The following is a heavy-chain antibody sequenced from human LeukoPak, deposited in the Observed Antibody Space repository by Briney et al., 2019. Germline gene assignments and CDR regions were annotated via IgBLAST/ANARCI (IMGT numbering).Heavy chain of an antibody. J-gene: IGHJ4*02. Sequence: PSETLSLTCTVSGYFIGSGYYWGWIRQSPGKGLEWIGTIRHSGTTYYNPSLKSRVTISVDTSKNQFSLKLNSVTAADTAVYYCARHRSKWLQSSFDYWGQGTLVTVSS. D-gene: IGHD5-24*01. V-gene: IGHV4-38-2*02. CDR3: ARHRSKWLQSSFDY. CDR1: GYFIGSGYY. CDR2: IRHSGTT.